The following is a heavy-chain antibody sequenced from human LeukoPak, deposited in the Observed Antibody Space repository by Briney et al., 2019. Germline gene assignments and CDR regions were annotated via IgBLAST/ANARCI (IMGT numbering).Heavy chain of an antibody. Sequence: SETLSLTCTVSGGSISSGGYYWSWIRQHPGKGLEWFGDIFYSGATYYNPSLKSRVTISVDTSNNQFSLRLSSVTAADTAVYYCARIGHDLYQTFDSWGHGTLITVSS. CDR3: ARIGHDLYQTFDS. J-gene: IGHJ5*01. V-gene: IGHV4-31*03. D-gene: IGHD2-2*01. CDR1: GGSISSGGYY. CDR2: IFYSGAT.